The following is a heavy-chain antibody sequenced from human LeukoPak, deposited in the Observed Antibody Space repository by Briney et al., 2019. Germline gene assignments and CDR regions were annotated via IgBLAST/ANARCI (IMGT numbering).Heavy chain of an antibody. J-gene: IGHJ6*02. D-gene: IGHD6-6*01. CDR2: ISSSGGYT. V-gene: IGHV3-23*01. CDR1: GFTFNTYA. CDR3: AKDPYSSSSRGPYGMDV. Sequence: QTGGSLRLSCAASGFTFNTYAMSWVRQAPGKGLEWVSAISSSGGYTYYADSVKGRFTISRDNSKNTLYLQMNSLRAEDTAVYYCAKDPYSSSSRGPYGMDVWGQGTMVTVSS.